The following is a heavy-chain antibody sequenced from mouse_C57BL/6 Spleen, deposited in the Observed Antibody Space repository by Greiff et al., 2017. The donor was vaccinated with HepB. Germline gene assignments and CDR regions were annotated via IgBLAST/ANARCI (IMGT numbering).Heavy chain of an antibody. Sequence: QVTLKVSGAELVRPGASVTLSCKASGYTFTDYEMHWVKQTPVHGLEWIGAIDPETGGTAYNQKFKGKAILTADKSSSTAYMELRSLTSEDSAVYYCSSLNYYGSSYYFDYWGQGTTLTVSS. V-gene: IGHV1-15*01. D-gene: IGHD1-1*01. CDR3: SSLNYYGSSYYFDY. CDR1: GYTFTDYE. CDR2: IDPETGGT. J-gene: IGHJ2*01.